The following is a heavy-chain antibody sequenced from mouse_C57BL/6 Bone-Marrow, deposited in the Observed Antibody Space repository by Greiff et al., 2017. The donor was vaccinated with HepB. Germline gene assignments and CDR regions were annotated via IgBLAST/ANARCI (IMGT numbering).Heavy chain of an antibody. CDR3: ARSTYYYGSLYYFDY. CDR1: GYTFTNYW. CDR2: IYPGGGYT. D-gene: IGHD1-1*01. J-gene: IGHJ2*01. Sequence: VQLVESGDELVRPGTSVKMSCKASGYTFTNYWIGWAKQRPGHGLEWIGDIYPGGGYTNYNEKFKGKATLTADKSSSTAYMQFSSLTSEDSAIYYCARSTYYYGSLYYFDYWGQGTTLTVSS. V-gene: IGHV1-63*01.